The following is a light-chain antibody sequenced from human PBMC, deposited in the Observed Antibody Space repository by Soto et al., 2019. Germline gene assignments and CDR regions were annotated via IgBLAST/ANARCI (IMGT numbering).Light chain of an antibody. CDR2: GAS. CDR3: QQYGGSWT. V-gene: IGKV3-20*01. J-gene: IGKJ1*01. Sequence: EIVLTQSPGTLSLSPGERATLSCRASQSVSSSYLAWYQQKPGQAPRFLIYGASNRATGIPDRFSGSGSGKDFTLTISRLEPEDFAVYYCQQYGGSWTFGQGTKVEVK. CDR1: QSVSSSY.